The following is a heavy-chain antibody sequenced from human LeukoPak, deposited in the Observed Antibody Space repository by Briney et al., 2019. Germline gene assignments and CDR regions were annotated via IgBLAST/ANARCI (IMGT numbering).Heavy chain of an antibody. V-gene: IGHV4-59*01. CDR3: ARLGSGYSSSWTHYYYMDV. J-gene: IGHJ6*03. CDR2: IYYSGST. CDR1: GGSISSYY. D-gene: IGHD6-13*01. Sequence: PSETLSLTCTVSGGSISSYYWSWIRQPPGEGLEWIGYIYYSGSTNYNPSLKSRVTISVDTSKNQFSLKLSSVTAADTAVYYCARLGSGYSSSWTHYYYMDVWGKGTTVTISS.